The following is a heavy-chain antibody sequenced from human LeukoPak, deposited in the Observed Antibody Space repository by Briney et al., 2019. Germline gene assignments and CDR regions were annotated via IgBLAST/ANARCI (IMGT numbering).Heavy chain of an antibody. CDR1: GYTFTSYG. V-gene: IGHV1-2*02. CDR2: INPNSGGT. CDR3: AGDLGRRYCSSTSCYGNNWFDP. D-gene: IGHD2-2*01. J-gene: IGHJ5*02. Sequence: ASVKVSCKASGYTFTSYGISWVRQAPGQGLEWMGWINPNSGGTNYAQKFQGRVTMTRDTSISTAYMELSRLRSDDTAVYYCAGDLGRRYCSSTSCYGNNWFDPWGQGTLVTVSS.